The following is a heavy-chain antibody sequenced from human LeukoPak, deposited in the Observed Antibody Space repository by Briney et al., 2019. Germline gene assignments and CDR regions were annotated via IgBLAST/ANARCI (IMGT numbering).Heavy chain of an antibody. Sequence: PSETLSLTCTVSGGSISSYYWSWIRQPPGKGLQWIGYIYYSGSTNYNPSPKSRVTISVDTSKKQLSLKLSSVTAADTAVYFCARGLPLDIVVVAAALGGAFDIWGQGTMVTVSS. V-gene: IGHV4-59*01. CDR1: GGSISSYY. D-gene: IGHD2-2*01. CDR2: IYYSGST. CDR3: ARGLPLDIVVVAAALGGAFDI. J-gene: IGHJ3*02.